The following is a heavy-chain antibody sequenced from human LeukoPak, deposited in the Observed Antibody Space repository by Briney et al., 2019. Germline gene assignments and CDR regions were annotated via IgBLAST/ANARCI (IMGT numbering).Heavy chain of an antibody. D-gene: IGHD2-15*01. J-gene: IGHJ4*02. CDR3: ARAPTYSIINHFDY. CDR2: INPNSGGT. V-gene: IGHV1-2*02. CDR1: GYTFTGYY. Sequence: ASVKVSCKASGYTFTGYYTHWVRQAPGQGLEWMGWINPNSGGTNYAQKFQGRVTMTRDTSISTAYMELSRLRSDDTAVYYCARAPTYSIINHFDYWGQGTLVTVSS.